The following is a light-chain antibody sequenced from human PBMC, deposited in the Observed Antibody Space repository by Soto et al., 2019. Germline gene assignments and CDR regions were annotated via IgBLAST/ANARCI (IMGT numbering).Light chain of an antibody. CDR1: QSVDSS. CDR3: QQRGSWPQLT. CDR2: DAS. V-gene: IGKV3-11*01. Sequence: DIVLTQSPATLSLSPGERATLSSRASQSVDSSLAWFQQKPGQAPRLLIYDASNRATGIPARFSGSGSGTDFTLTISSLEPEDFAVYYCQQRGSWPQLTFGGGTKVDIK. J-gene: IGKJ4*01.